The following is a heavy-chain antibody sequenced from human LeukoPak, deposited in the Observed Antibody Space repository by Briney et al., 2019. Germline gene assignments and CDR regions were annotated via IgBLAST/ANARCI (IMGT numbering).Heavy chain of an antibody. CDR3: ARNSCPSGSCYDNRGYSDY. J-gene: IGHJ4*02. D-gene: IGHD2-15*01. CDR1: GGSISSATYY. CDR2: IYTSGST. Sequence: SETLSLTCTVSGGSISSATYYWSWIRQPAGKGLEWIGRIYTSGSTNYNPSLKSRITISVDTSKNQFSLKLSSVTAADTAVYYCARNSCPSGSCYDNRGYSDYWGQGTLVTVSS. V-gene: IGHV4-61*02.